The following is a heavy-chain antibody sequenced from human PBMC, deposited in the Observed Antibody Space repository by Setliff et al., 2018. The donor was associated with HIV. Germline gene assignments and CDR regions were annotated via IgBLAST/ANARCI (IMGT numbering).Heavy chain of an antibody. CDR3: TTGTRLVD. Sequence: GGSLRLSCAASGFTVSSNYMSWVRQAPGKGLEWVGRIKSKTDGGTTDYAAPVKGRFTISRDDSKNTLYLQMNSLKTEDTAVYYCTTGTRLVDWGQGALGTSPQ. V-gene: IGHV3-15*01. J-gene: IGHJ4*02. D-gene: IGHD2-21*01. CDR2: IKSKTDGGTT. CDR1: GFTVSSNY.